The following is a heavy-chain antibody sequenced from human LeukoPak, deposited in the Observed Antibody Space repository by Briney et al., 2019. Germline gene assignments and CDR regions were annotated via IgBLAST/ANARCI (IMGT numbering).Heavy chain of an antibody. CDR3: AKASWVSTADAVL. Sequence: GGSLRLSCVASGFTFSNAWMSWVRRAPARGLEWVSSLRGDGDTFYADSVMGRFTLSRDESRNTVYLHLNNLRVEDTAVYYCAKASWVSTADAVLWGQGTVVTVSS. CDR1: GFTFSNAW. D-gene: IGHD3-16*01. CDR2: LRGDGDT. V-gene: IGHV3-23*01. J-gene: IGHJ4*02.